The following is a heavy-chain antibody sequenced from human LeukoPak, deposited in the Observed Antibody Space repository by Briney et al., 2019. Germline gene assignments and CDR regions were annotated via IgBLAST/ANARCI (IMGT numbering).Heavy chain of an antibody. CDR2: ISGRGGST. D-gene: IGHD2-15*01. CDR1: GFTFSSYA. CDR3: AKRSEVGGGTYDY. Sequence: PGGSLRLSCAASGFTFSSYAMSWVRQAPGKGLEWVSAISGRGGSTYYADSVKGRFTISRDNSKNTLYLQMNSLRAEDTAVYYCAKRSEVGGGTYDYWGQGTLVTVSS. V-gene: IGHV3-23*01. J-gene: IGHJ4*02.